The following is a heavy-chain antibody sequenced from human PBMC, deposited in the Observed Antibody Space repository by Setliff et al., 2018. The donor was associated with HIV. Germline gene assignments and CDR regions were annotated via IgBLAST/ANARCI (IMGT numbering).Heavy chain of an antibody. J-gene: IGHJ4*02. CDR1: GFTFSSYW. Sequence: GSLRLSCAASGFTFSSYWISWVRQAPGKGLEWVANIKEDGSEKYYVDSVKGRFTISRDNAQNSLYLQMSSLKVEDTAVYYCARDLAYWGQGTLVTVSS. CDR3: ARDLAY. CDR2: IKEDGSEK. V-gene: IGHV3-7*03.